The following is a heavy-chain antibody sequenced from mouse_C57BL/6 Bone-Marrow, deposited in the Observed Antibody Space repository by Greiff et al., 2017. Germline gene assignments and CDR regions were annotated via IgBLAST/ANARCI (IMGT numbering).Heavy chain of an antibody. D-gene: IGHD1-1*01. CDR1: GYSFTDYN. CDR2: INPNYGTT. V-gene: IGHV1-39*01. CDR3: ASDITTVVATDAMDY. Sequence: VQLQQSGPELVKPGASVKISCKASGYSFTDYNMNWVKQSHGKSLEWIGVINPNYGTTSYNQKFKGKATLTVDQSSSTAYMQLNSLTSEDSAVYYCASDITTVVATDAMDYWGQGTSVTVSS. J-gene: IGHJ4*01.